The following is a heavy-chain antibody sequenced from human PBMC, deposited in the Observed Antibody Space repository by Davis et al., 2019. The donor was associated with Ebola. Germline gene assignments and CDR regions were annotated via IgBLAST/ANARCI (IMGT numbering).Heavy chain of an antibody. D-gene: IGHD1-26*01. CDR1: GFSFDDYA. J-gene: IGHJ4*02. Sequence: SLNISCAASGFSFDDYAMHWVRQAPGKGLEWVSGISWNSGSIGYADSVKGRFTISRDNAKKSLYLQMNSLRAEDTALYYCATGPPGGTTDYWGQGTLVTVSS. V-gene: IGHV3-9*01. CDR3: ATGPPGGTTDY. CDR2: ISWNSGSI.